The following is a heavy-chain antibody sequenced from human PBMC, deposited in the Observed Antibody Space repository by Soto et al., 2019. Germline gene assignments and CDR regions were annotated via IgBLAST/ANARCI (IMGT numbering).Heavy chain of an antibody. J-gene: IGHJ6*02. V-gene: IGHV1-69*13. D-gene: IGHD2-2*02. Sequence: GASVKVSCKASGGTFSSYAISWVRQAPGQGLEWMGGIIPIFGTANYAQKFQGRVTITADESTSTAYMELSSLRSDDSAVYYCARYCSSTSCYTDYYYGMDVWGQVTTVTVSS. CDR3: ARYCSSTSCYTDYYYGMDV. CDR1: GGTFSSYA. CDR2: IIPIFGTA.